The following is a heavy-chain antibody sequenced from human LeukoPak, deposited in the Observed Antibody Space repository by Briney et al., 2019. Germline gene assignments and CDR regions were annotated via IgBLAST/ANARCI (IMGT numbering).Heavy chain of an antibody. D-gene: IGHD2-15*01. CDR1: GGSISSSDYY. CDR3: ARALGYCSGGSCTRGYNWFDP. Sequence: SETLSLTCSVSGGSISSSDYYWGWIRQPPGKGLEWIGSIYYGGSTYYNPSLKSRVTISVDTSMNQFSLKLSFVTTADTAVYYCARALGYCSGGSCTRGYNWFDPWGQGTLVTVPS. V-gene: IGHV4-39*01. CDR2: IYYGGST. J-gene: IGHJ5*02.